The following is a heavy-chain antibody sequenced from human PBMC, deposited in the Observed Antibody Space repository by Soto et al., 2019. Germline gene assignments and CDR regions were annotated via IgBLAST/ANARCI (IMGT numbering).Heavy chain of an antibody. Sequence: ASVKVSCKASGYTFTSYGISWVRQAPGQGLEWMGWISAYNGNTNYAQKLQGRVTMTTDTATSTAYMELRSLRSDDTAVYYCARDGNYYESSGYEYYYYYGMDVWGQGTTVTVSS. J-gene: IGHJ6*01. CDR2: ISAYNGNT. CDR1: GYTFTSYG. V-gene: IGHV1-18*04. CDR3: ARDGNYYESSGYEYYYYYGMDV. D-gene: IGHD3-22*01.